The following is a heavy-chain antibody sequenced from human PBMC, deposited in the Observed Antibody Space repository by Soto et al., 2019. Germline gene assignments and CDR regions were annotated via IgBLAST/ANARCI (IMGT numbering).Heavy chain of an antibody. CDR1: GGSFSGYY. CDR2: INHRGSA. CDR3: ARGKVVRGSYVSLEY. J-gene: IGHJ4*02. Sequence: QVQLQQWGAGLLKSSETLSLTCAVYGGSFSGYYWTWIRQPPGKGLEWIGEINHRGSANYNPSLKGQVTFSGDRSRNQFSRKLRAVTAADTAVYYCARGKVVRGSYVSLEYWGQGALVTVSS. D-gene: IGHD3-10*01. V-gene: IGHV4-34*01.